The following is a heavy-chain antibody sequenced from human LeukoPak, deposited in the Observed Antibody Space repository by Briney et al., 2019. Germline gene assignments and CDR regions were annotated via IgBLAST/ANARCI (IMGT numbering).Heavy chain of an antibody. J-gene: IGHJ1*01. CDR1: GFTFSIDW. D-gene: IGHD3-22*01. CDR2: IKSDGSK. V-gene: IGHV3-74*01. Sequence: GGSLRLSCAASGFTFSIDWIQWVRQAPGKGLVWVSRIKSDGSKRYADSLKARFTISRDNAKHTVSMQMNSLRAEDTGVYYCARAPSEIGGYYPEYFRHWGQGTLVTVSP. CDR3: ARAPSEIGGYYPEYFRH.